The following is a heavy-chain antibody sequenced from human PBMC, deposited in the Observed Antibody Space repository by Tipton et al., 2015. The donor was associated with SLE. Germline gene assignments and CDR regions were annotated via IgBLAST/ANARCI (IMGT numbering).Heavy chain of an antibody. D-gene: IGHD3-10*01. V-gene: IGHV4-34*01. Sequence: TLSLTCAVYGGSFSGYYWSWIRQPPGKGLEWIGEINHSGSINYSPSLRNRVTISVDTSKNQFSLELTSLSAADTAVYYCARRLITARLYYFDSWGQGTMVTVSS. J-gene: IGHJ4*02. CDR1: GGSFSGYY. CDR2: INHSGSI. CDR3: ARRLITARLYYFDS.